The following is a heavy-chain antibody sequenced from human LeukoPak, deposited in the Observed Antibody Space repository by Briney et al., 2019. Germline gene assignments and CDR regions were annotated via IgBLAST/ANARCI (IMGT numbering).Heavy chain of an antibody. D-gene: IGHD2-15*01. CDR1: GGSISSYY. Sequence: SETLSLTCNVSGGSISSYYWSWIRQPPGKGLEWIGYIYYSGSTNYNPSLKSRVTISVDTSKNQFSLKLSSVTAADTAVYYCASIYCSGGSCRFDYWGQGTLVTVSS. V-gene: IGHV4-59*01. CDR2: IYYSGST. J-gene: IGHJ4*02. CDR3: ASIYCSGGSCRFDY.